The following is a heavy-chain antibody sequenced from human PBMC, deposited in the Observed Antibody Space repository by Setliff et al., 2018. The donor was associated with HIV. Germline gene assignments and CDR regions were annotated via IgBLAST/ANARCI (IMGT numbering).Heavy chain of an antibody. Sequence: KPSETLSLTCIVSGASISSYYWNWFRQPAGKGLESLGRIYTSGNMIYNPSLKSRVTMSADTSRNQLSLKLSSVTAADTAVYYGARENDGSGSYGYYYYGMDVWGQGTTVT. CDR2: IYTSGNM. CDR1: GASISSYY. V-gene: IGHV4-4*07. J-gene: IGHJ6*02. D-gene: IGHD3-10*01. CDR3: ARENDGSGSYGYYYYGMDV.